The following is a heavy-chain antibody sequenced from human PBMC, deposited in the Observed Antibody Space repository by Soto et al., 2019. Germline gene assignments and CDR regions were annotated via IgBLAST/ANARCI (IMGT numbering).Heavy chain of an antibody. CDR3: VKWGPDTYFDY. CDR2: VSGSGGST. D-gene: IGHD7-27*01. V-gene: IGHV3-23*01. J-gene: IGHJ4*02. CDR1: GFTFSSYA. Sequence: GGSLRLSCAASGFTFSSYAMRWVRQAPGKGLEWVSAVSGSGGSTYYADSVKGRFTIPRDNSKNTLYLQMNSLRAEDTAVYYFVKWGPDTYFDYWCLRALLTISS.